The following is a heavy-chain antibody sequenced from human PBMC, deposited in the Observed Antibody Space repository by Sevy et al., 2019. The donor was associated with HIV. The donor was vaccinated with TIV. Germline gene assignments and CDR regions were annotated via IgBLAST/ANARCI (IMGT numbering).Heavy chain of an antibody. CDR1: GFTFGDYA. V-gene: IGHV3-49*03. Sequence: GGSLRLSCTASGFTFGDYAMSWFRQAPGKGLEWVGFIRSKAYGGTTEYAASLKGGFTISRDDSKSMAYLQMNSLKTEDTAVYYCARVRYCGSTSCYPRYYYYYMDVWGKGTTVTVSS. CDR3: ARVRYCGSTSCYPRYYYYYMDV. J-gene: IGHJ6*03. D-gene: IGHD2-2*01. CDR2: IRSKAYGGTT.